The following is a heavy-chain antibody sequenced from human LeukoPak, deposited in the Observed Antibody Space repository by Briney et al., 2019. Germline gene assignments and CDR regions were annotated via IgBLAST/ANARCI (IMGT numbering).Heavy chain of an antibody. CDR2: IYPDDSDT. V-gene: IGHV5-51*01. CDR1: GYSFTTYW. D-gene: IGHD4-17*01. Sequence: GESLRISCKGSGYSFTTYWIAWVRQMPGKGLEWMGIIYPDDSDTRYGPSFQGQVTISADISITTAYLRWGSLKASDTAMYYCVRGRGFGDYYFDYWGQGSLVTVSS. CDR3: VRGRGFGDYYFDY. J-gene: IGHJ4*02.